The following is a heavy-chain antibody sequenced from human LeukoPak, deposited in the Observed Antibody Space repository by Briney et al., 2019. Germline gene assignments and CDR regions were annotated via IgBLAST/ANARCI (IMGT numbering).Heavy chain of an antibody. CDR1: GFTFSSYS. D-gene: IGHD6-13*01. V-gene: IGHV3-21*01. Sequence: PGGSLRLSCAASGFTFSSYSMNWVRQAPGKGLEWVSSISSSSSYIYHADSVKGRFTISRDNAKNSLYLQMNSLRAEDTAVYYCARVPPPGIAAAGTGIGYWGQGTLVTVSS. CDR2: ISSSSSYI. J-gene: IGHJ4*02. CDR3: ARVPPPGIAAAGTGIGY.